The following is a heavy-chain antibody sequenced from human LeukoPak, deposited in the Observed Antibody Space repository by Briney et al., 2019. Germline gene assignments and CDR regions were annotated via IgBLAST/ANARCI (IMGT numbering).Heavy chain of an antibody. V-gene: IGHV3-23*01. CDR2: ISVSGGNT. Sequence: GGSLRLSCEASGFTFSSYGMSWVRQAPGKGLEWVSGISVSGGNTFYADSVKGRFTISRDNSKNTLYLQMNSLRAEDTAVYYCAKRRTNYDILTGDFDYWGQGTLVTVSS. CDR3: AKRRTNYDILTGDFDY. D-gene: IGHD3-9*01. J-gene: IGHJ4*02. CDR1: GFTFSSYG.